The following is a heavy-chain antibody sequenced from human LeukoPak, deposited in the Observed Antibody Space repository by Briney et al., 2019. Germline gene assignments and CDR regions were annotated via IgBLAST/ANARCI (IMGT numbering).Heavy chain of an antibody. V-gene: IGHV5-51*01. J-gene: IGHJ4*02. CDR1: GYTFTNYY. Sequence: GESLKISCKGSGYTFTNYYIGWVRQMPGKGLEWMGIIFPGDSEARYNPSFQGQVTISADKSISTAYLRWSSLKASDSAIYYCARRYCSSTSCNPYFFDFWGQGTQVTVSS. D-gene: IGHD2-2*01. CDR2: IFPGDSEA. CDR3: ARRYCSSTSCNPYFFDF.